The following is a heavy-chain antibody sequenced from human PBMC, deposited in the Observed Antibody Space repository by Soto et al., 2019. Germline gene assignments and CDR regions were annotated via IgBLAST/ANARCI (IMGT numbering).Heavy chain of an antibody. V-gene: IGHV3-23*01. D-gene: IGHD3-16*01. CDR1: GFTFTNYA. CDR3: AKDRRGYYDSGSVFDY. CDR2: ISGSPGST. J-gene: IGHJ4*02. Sequence: GGSLRLSCAASGFTFTNYAMSWVRQAPGKGLEWVSAISGSPGSTYYADSVKGRFTISRDNSKNTLYLQMNSLRAEDTAVYYCAKDRRGYYDSGSVFDYSGQGTLVTVSS.